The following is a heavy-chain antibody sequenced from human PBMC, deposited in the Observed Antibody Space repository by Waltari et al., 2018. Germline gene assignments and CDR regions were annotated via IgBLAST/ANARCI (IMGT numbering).Heavy chain of an antibody. Sequence: QVQLQESGPGLVKPSGTLSLTCAVSGGSISSSNWWSWVRQPPGKGLEWIGAIYHSGSTNYNPSLMSRVTISVDKSKNQFSLKLSSVTAADTAVYYCARDLRGLSSSWYRVDVWGQGTTVTVSS. CDR1: GGSISSSNW. CDR3: ARDLRGLSSSWYRVDV. J-gene: IGHJ6*02. D-gene: IGHD6-13*01. V-gene: IGHV4-4*02. CDR2: IYHSGST.